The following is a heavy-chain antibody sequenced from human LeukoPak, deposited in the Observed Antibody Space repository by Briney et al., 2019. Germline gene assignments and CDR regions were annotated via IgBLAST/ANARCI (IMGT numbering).Heavy chain of an antibody. D-gene: IGHD5-18*01. CDR1: GRSFSGYY. Sequence: SETLSLTCAVYGRSFSGYYWSWIRQPPGKGLEWIGEINHSGSTNYNPSLKSRVTISVDTSKNQFSLNLSSVTAADTAVYFCARGRYSFGYWGQGTLVTVSS. J-gene: IGHJ4*02. CDR2: INHSGST. V-gene: IGHV4-34*01. CDR3: ARGRYSFGY.